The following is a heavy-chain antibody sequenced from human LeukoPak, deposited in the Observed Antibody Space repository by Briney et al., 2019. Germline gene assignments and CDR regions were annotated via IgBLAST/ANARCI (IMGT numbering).Heavy chain of an antibody. J-gene: IGHJ4*02. CDR2: INSDGSST. CDR3: AKCPWIQLWLRFDY. V-gene: IGHV3-74*01. CDR1: GFTFSSYW. Sequence: PGGSLRLSCAASGFTFSSYWMHWVRQAPGKGLVWVSRINSDGSSTSYADSVKGRFTISRDNAKNTLYLQMNSLRAEDTAVYYCAKCPWIQLWLRFDYWGQGTLVAVSS. D-gene: IGHD5-18*01.